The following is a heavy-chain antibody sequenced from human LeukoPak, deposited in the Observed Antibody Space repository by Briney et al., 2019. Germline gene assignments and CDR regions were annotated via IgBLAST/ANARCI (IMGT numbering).Heavy chain of an antibody. CDR1: GFTVSSNY. CDR2: IYSGGST. J-gene: IGHJ4*02. CDR3: AREGVSWSGSYYDY. V-gene: IGHV3-66*02. D-gene: IGHD3-3*01. Sequence: GGSLRLSCAASGFTVSSNYMSWVRQAPGKGLEWISVIYSGGSTYYADSVKGRFTISRDNSKNTLYLQMNSLRAEDTAVYYCAREGVSWSGSYYDYWGQGTLVTVSS.